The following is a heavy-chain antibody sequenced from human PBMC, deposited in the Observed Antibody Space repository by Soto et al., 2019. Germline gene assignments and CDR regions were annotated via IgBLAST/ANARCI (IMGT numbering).Heavy chain of an antibody. D-gene: IGHD2-21*01. CDR1: GFIFNRYA. CDR3: AREENGGEDGSYYFDF. CDR2: ISYDGNTK. Sequence: QVRLVQSGGGVVQPGRSLRLSCAASGFIFNRYAMNWVRQAPGKGLEWMAVISYDGNTKYYADSVKGRFTISRDNSRNTLYMEMKSLRADDTAVYYCAREENGGEDGSYYFDFWGQGTPVTVSA. V-gene: IGHV3-30-3*01. J-gene: IGHJ4*02.